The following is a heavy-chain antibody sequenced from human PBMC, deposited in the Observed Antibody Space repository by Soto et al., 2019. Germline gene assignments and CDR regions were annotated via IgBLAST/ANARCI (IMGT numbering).Heavy chain of an antibody. CDR2: IKPISDIT. Sequence: SVKVSCKASGDTFGRFTINWVRQAPGQGLEWMGGIKPISDITNYAQRFQGRVTFTADAPTSTVYLELSSLRSEDTAMYYCARVPASIKQLPPVCIDPWGQGPLVSGST. V-gene: IGHV1-69*13. CDR1: GDTFGRFT. D-gene: IGHD2-8*01. CDR3: ARVPASIKQLPPVCIDP. J-gene: IGHJ5*01.